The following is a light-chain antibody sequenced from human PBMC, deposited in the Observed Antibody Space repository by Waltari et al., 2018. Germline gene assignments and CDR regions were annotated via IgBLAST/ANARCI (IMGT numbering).Light chain of an antibody. V-gene: IGLV2-14*01. CDR3: SSYTSSSSRV. CDR1: SSELGGYNY. Sequence: QSALTQPASVSGSPGQSHTISCNGTSSELGGYNYGSWYQQHPGKAPKLMIYDVSKRPSGVSNRFSGSKSGNTVSLTISGLQTVDEADYYCSSYTSSSSRVFGTGTKVTVL. J-gene: IGLJ1*01. CDR2: DVS.